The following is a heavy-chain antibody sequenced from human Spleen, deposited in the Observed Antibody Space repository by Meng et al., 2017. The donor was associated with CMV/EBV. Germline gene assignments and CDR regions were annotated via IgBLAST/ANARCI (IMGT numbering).Heavy chain of an antibody. D-gene: IGHD2-2*01. Sequence: SETLSLTCAVYGGSFSGYYWSWIRQPPGKGLEWFGEINHSGSTNYNPSLKSRVSISVDTSKNQLSLKQSSVTDADTAVYYFARRLGYCSSTSCYRGYFQHWGQGTLVTVSS. V-gene: IGHV4-34*01. CDR2: INHSGST. J-gene: IGHJ1*01. CDR3: ARRLGYCSSTSCYRGYFQH. CDR1: GGSFSGYY.